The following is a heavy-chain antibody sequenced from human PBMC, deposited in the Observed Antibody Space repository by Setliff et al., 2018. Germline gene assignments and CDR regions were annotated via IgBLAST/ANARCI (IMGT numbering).Heavy chain of an antibody. CDR3: ARAPSVELVTIRTNSWFTY. CDR1: GYTFRNYA. J-gene: IGHJ4*02. Sequence: GASVKVPCKASGYTFRNYAFAWVRQAPGQGLEWVGWISVYNGDTNYAQKFQGRVTLTTDTSTSTAYMELRSLTSDDSAFYYCARAPSVELVTIRTNSWFTYWGQGTLVTVSS. V-gene: IGHV1-18*01. D-gene: IGHD5-18*01. CDR2: ISVYNGDT.